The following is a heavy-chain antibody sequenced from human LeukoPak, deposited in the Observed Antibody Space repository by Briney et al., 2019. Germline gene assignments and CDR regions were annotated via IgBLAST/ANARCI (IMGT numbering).Heavy chain of an antibody. CDR3: ARDLLSGSYGMDV. V-gene: IGHV3-23*01. CDR1: GFTFSSYA. Sequence: GGSLRLSCAASGFTFSSYAMSWVRQAPGKGLEWVSAISGSGGSTYYADSVKGRFTISRDNAKNSLYLQMNSLRAEDMAVYYCARDLLSGSYGMDVWGQGTTVTVSS. J-gene: IGHJ6*02. D-gene: IGHD1-26*01. CDR2: ISGSGGST.